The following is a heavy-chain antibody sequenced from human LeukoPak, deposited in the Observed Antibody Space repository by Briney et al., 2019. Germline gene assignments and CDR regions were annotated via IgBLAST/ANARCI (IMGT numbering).Heavy chain of an antibody. Sequence: GGSLRLSCAASGFTFNTYAMSWVHQAPGKGLEWVSSISGSGGGTYYGDSVKGRFTISRDNSKNTLYLQMNSLRAEDTAVYYCAKDKQWLVHAYWGQGTLVTISS. CDR2: ISGSGGGT. CDR1: GFTFNTYA. D-gene: IGHD6-19*01. J-gene: IGHJ4*02. CDR3: AKDKQWLVHAY. V-gene: IGHV3-23*01.